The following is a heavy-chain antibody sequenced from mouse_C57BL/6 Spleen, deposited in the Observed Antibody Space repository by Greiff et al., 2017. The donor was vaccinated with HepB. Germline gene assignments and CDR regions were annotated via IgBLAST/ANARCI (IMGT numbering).Heavy chain of an antibody. V-gene: IGHV5-4*01. CDR2: ISDGGSYT. D-gene: IGHD2-4*01. Sequence: EVQVVESGGGLVKPGGSLKLSCAASGFTFSSYAMSWVRQTPEKRLEWVATISDGGSYTYYPDNVKGRFTISRDNAKNNLYLQMSHLKSEDTAMYYCAREGLRRGLMAYWGQGTLVTVSA. CDR1: GFTFSSYA. J-gene: IGHJ3*01. CDR3: AREGLRRGLMAY.